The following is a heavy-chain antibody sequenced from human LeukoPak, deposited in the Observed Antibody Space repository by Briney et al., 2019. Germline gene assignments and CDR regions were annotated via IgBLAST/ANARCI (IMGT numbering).Heavy chain of an antibody. Sequence: AGGSLLLSCASAGLSFSSYWMHWIRPAPGKGLMWVSRINYDGSSTMYADSVKGRFTISRDNAKNTQHLQLNSVRAEDKAVYYCVKGEGYCSGGGCYRYWGQGALVSVTS. J-gene: IGHJ4*02. CDR2: INYDGSST. V-gene: IGHV3-74*03. CDR3: VKGEGYCSGGGCYRY. CDR1: GLSFSSYW. D-gene: IGHD2-15*01.